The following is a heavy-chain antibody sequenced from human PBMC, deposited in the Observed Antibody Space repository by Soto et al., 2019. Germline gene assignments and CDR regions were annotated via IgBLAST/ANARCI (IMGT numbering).Heavy chain of an antibody. V-gene: IGHV2-5*02. CDR2: IYWDDDK. CDR3: AHKRIYCTNGVCYTHNWFDP. D-gene: IGHD2-8*01. CDR1: GFSLSTSGVG. J-gene: IGHJ5*02. Sequence: SGPTLVKPTQTLTLTCTFSGFSLSTSGVGVGWIRQPPGKALEWLALIYWDDDKRYSPSLKSRLTITKDTSKNQVVLTMTNMDPVDTATYYCAHKRIYCTNGVCYTHNWFDPWGQGTLVTVSS.